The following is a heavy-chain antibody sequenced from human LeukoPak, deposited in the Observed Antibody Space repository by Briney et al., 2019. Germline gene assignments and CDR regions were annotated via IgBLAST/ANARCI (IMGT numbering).Heavy chain of an antibody. Sequence: IPSQTLSLTCAVSGGSISSCGYSWSWIRQPPGKGLEWIGYIYHSGSTYYNPSLKSPVTISVDMSKNQFSLKLSSVTAADTAVYYCASSTSYYYGMDVWGQGTTVTVSS. CDR2: IYHSGST. CDR1: GGSISSCGYS. CDR3: ASSTSYYYGMDV. J-gene: IGHJ6*02. V-gene: IGHV4-30-2*01.